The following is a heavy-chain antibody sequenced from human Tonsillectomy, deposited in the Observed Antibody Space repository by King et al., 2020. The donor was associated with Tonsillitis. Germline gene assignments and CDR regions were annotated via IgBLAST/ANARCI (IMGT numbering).Heavy chain of an antibody. CDR2: ISSGSTYL. V-gene: IGHV3-21*01. D-gene: IGHD5-12*01. Sequence: VQLVESGGGLVKPGGSLRLSCAASGFTFSSYSMNWVRQAPGKGLECVSSISSGSTYLYYADSVRGRFTISRDNAKNSLYLQMNSLRAEDTAVYYCARDGEGYSGYDEGTFFDYWGQGTLVTVSS. J-gene: IGHJ4*02. CDR3: ARDGEGYSGYDEGTFFDY. CDR1: GFTFSSYS.